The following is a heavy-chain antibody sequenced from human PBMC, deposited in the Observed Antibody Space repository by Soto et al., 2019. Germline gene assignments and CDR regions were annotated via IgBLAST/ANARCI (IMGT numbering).Heavy chain of an antibody. V-gene: IGHV4-61*01. D-gene: IGHD6-13*01. CDR1: GGSVSTGSYD. Sequence: SETLSLTCTVSGGSVSTGSYDWSWIRQPPGKGLELIGKIFFTGIAHYNPSLRNRVTISVDTSKDQFSLTLTSVTAADTAVYYCGSPPALLAEAGTAGLGYGGQGTLVTVSS. J-gene: IGHJ4*02. CDR3: GSPPALLAEAGTAGLGY. CDR2: IFFTGIA.